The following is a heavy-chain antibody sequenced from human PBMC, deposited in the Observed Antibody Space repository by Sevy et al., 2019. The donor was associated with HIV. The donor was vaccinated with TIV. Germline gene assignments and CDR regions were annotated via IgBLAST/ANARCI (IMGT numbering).Heavy chain of an antibody. D-gene: IGHD6-13*01. CDR2: IWYDGSNK. J-gene: IGHJ6*02. Sequence: GGSLRLSCAASGFTFSSYGMHWVRQTPTKGLEWMAVIWYDGSNKNYADSVKGRFTISRDNSKNMLDLQMNSLRPEDTAVYYCARGKAGLPGFYYGMDVWGQGTTVTVS. CDR1: GFTFSSYG. V-gene: IGHV3-33*08. CDR3: ARGKAGLPGFYYGMDV.